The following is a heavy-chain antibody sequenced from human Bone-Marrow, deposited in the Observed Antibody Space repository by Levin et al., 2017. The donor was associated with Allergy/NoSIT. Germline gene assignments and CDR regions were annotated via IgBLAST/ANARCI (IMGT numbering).Heavy chain of an antibody. CDR1: GYTFTGYY. CDR3: ARDGGGGYYDSSGYPGDWFDP. Sequence: ASVKVSCKASGYTFTGYYMHWVRQAPGQGLEWMGRINPNSGGTNYAQKFQGRVTMTRDTSISTAYMELSRLRSDDTAVYYCARDGGGGYYDSSGYPGDWFDPWGQGTLVTVSS. V-gene: IGHV1-2*06. D-gene: IGHD3-22*01. J-gene: IGHJ5*02. CDR2: INPNSGGT.